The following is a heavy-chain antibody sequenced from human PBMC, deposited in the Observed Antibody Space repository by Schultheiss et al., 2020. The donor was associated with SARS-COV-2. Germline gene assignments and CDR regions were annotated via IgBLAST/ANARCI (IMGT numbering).Heavy chain of an antibody. CDR3: AKDDYGDAFDY. CDR1: GFTFSSYG. V-gene: IGHV3-33*06. Sequence: GGSLRLSCAASGFTFSSYGMHWVRQAPGKGLEWVAVIWYDGSNKYYADSVKGRFTISRDNSKNTLYLQMNSLRAEDTAVYYCAKDDYGDAFDYWGQGTLVTVSS. CDR2: IWYDGSNK. D-gene: IGHD4-17*01. J-gene: IGHJ4*02.